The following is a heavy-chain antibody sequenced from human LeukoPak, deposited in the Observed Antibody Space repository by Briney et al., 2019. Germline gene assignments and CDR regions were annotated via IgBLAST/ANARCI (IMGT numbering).Heavy chain of an antibody. J-gene: IGHJ6*04. Sequence: RPSQTLSLTGTVSGVSISSYYWSWIRQSPGKGREGIGYIYHSGTTNYNPSLKSRVTISVDTSKNQFSLKLSSVTAADTAVYYCARATNYDLWSAYYHHMDVWGKGTTVTVSS. CDR3: ARATNYDLWSAYYHHMDV. D-gene: IGHD3-3*01. CDR2: IYHSGTT. CDR1: GVSISSYY. V-gene: IGHV4-59*01.